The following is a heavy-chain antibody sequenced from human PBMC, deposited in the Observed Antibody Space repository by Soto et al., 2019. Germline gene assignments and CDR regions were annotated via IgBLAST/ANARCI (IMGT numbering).Heavy chain of an antibody. J-gene: IGHJ5*02. D-gene: IGHD1-26*01. CDR2: INHSGST. CDR1: GGSFSGYY. V-gene: IGHV4-34*01. CDR3: ARMWGGWFDP. Sequence: QVQLQQWGAGLLKPSETLSLSSAVYGGSFSGYYWSWIRQPPGKGLEWIGEINHSGSTNYNPSLKSRGTTSVDTSKNQFSLKLSSVTAADTAVHYCARMWGGWFDPWCQGTLVTVSS.